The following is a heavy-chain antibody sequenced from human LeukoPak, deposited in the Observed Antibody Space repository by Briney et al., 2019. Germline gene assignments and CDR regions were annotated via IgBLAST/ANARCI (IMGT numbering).Heavy chain of an antibody. Sequence: ASVKVSCKASGYSFSSHGISWVRQAPGQGLEWMGWIGPYNGKTTYAQNVQGRVTMTTETSTNTASLELRNLRSDDTAVYFCAKDRESYNGYEGGGGYDYWGQGTLVTVSS. V-gene: IGHV1-18*01. CDR2: IGPYNGKT. CDR1: GYSFSSHG. CDR3: AKDRESYNGYEGGGGYDY. D-gene: IGHD1-1*01. J-gene: IGHJ4*02.